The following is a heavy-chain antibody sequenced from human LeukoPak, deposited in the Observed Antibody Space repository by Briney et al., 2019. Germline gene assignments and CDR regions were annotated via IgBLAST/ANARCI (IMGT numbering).Heavy chain of an antibody. Sequence: ASVKVSCKASGYTFTSYGISWVRQAPGQGLEWMGWISAYNGNTDYAQKLQGRVTMTTDTSTSTAYMELRSLRSDDTAVYYCARAQYSSSWPKFDYWGQGTLVTVSS. CDR2: ISAYNGNT. CDR1: GYTFTSYG. V-gene: IGHV1-18*01. D-gene: IGHD6-13*01. J-gene: IGHJ4*02. CDR3: ARAQYSSSWPKFDY.